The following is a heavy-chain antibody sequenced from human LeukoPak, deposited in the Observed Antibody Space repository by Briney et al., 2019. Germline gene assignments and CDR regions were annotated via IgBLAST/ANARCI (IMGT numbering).Heavy chain of an antibody. CDR1: GSTFSSYA. J-gene: IGHJ4*02. V-gene: IGHV3-23*01. CDR2: ISGSGYTT. CDR3: AKDRSRSSSWLHFDY. Sequence: GTSLRLSCAASGSTFSSYAMSWVRQAPGEGLEWVSGISGSGYTTDYADSVKGRLTISRDNSKNTLYLQMDSLRAEDTAVYYCAKDRSRSSSWLHFDYWGQGTLVTVSS. D-gene: IGHD6-13*01.